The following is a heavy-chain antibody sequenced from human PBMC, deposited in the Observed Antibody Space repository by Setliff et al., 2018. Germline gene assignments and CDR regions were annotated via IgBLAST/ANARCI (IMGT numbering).Heavy chain of an antibody. Sequence: ASVTVSCKASGYTFSANAIHWVRQAPGQRLEWMGFIYTDNGNTKYSKNFQDRVAITRDTSASTAYMELSGLTSEDTAVYFCARGSRGFDYWGQGALVTVS. CDR2: IYTDNGNT. CDR3: ARGSRGFDY. CDR1: GYTFSANA. V-gene: IGHV1-3*04. J-gene: IGHJ4*02.